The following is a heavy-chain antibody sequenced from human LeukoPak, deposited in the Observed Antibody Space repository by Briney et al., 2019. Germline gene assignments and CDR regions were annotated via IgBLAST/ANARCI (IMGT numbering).Heavy chain of an antibody. J-gene: IGHJ3*02. V-gene: IGHV3-30-3*01. CDR2: ISYDGSNK. CDR3: ARDNDYGDYPDAFDI. CDR1: GFTFSSYA. D-gene: IGHD4-17*01. Sequence: PGRSLRLSCAASGFTFSSYAMHWVRQAPGQGLEWVAVISYDGSNKYYADSVKGRFTISRDNSKNTLYLQMNSLRAEDTAVYYCARDNDYGDYPDAFDIWGRGTMVTVSS.